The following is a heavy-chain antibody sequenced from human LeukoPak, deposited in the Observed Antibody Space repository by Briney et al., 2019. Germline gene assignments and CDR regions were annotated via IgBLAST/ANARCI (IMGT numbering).Heavy chain of an antibody. Sequence: GGSLKLSCAASGFTVSGSAMHWVRQASGKGLEWVGRIRSEANTYATAYAASVKGRFTISRDDSKSTAYLQMNRLETEDSAVYYCTRLRGSGESYYYYGMDVWGQGTTVTVSS. J-gene: IGHJ6*02. CDR3: TRLRGSGESYYYYGMDV. CDR2: IRSEANTYAT. D-gene: IGHD2-15*01. CDR1: GFTVSGSA. V-gene: IGHV3-73*01.